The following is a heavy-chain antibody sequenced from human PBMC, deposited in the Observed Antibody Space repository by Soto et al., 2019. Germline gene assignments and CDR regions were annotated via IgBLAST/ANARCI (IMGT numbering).Heavy chain of an antibody. J-gene: IGHJ5*02. CDR2: IYYSGST. D-gene: IGHD3-16*02. CDR1: GGSISSSSYY. Sequence: QLQLQESGPGLVKPSETLSLTCTVSGGSISSSSYYWGWIRQPPGKGLEWIGSIYYSGSTYYNPSLKSRVTISVDTSKNQFSLKLSSVTAADTAVYYCARPGNDDYIWGSYRNNWFDPWGQGTLVTVSS. V-gene: IGHV4-39*01. CDR3: ARPGNDDYIWGSYRNNWFDP.